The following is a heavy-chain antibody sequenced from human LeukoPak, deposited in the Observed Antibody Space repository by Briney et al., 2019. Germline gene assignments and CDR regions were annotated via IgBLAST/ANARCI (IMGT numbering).Heavy chain of an antibody. V-gene: IGHV3-66*04. CDR3: AKLYSSGYYTFDY. Sequence: GGSLRLSCAASGFTVSSNYMSWVRQAPGKGLEWVSVIYSGGSTYYADSVKGRFTISRDNSKNTLYLQMNSLRAEDTAVYYCAKLYSSGYYTFDYWGQGTLVTVSS. CDR1: GFTVSSNY. J-gene: IGHJ4*02. CDR2: IYSGGST. D-gene: IGHD3-22*01.